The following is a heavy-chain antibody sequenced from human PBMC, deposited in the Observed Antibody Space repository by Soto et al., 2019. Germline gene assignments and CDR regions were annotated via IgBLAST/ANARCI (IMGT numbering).Heavy chain of an antibody. J-gene: IGHJ5*02. Sequence: QVQLQESGPGLVKPSQTLYLTCDVSGGSITSGGFSWSWIRQHPGKGLEWIGYIYYSGSTYYNPSLKSRVRISLDTSKNQFSLRLRSVTAADTAVYYCARVGTVRSYLNWFDPWGQGTLVTVSS. CDR2: IYYSGST. D-gene: IGHD3-16*02. V-gene: IGHV4-31*11. CDR3: ARVGTVRSYLNWFDP. CDR1: GGSITSGGFS.